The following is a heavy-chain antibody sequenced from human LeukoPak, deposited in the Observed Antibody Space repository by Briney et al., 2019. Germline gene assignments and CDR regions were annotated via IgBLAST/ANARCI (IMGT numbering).Heavy chain of an antibody. J-gene: IGHJ4*02. CDR1: GFTFSNYW. V-gene: IGHV3-48*04. CDR3: ARVRVRWPCDY. D-gene: IGHD4-23*01. Sequence: QTGGSLRLSCAASGFTFSNYWMNWVRQAPGKGLEWVSYISSSGSTIYYADSVKGRFTISRDNVKNSLYLQMNSLRAEDTAVYYCARVRVRWPCDYWGQGTLVTVSS. CDR2: ISSSGSTI.